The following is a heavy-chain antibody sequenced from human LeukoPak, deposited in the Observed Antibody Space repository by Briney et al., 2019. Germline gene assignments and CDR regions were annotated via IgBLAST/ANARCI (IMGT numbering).Heavy chain of an antibody. J-gene: IGHJ6*03. Sequence: GASVKVSCKASGYTFTSYYMHWVRQAPGQGLEWMGIINPSGGSTSYAQKFQGRVTMTRDTSTSTVYMELSSLRSEDTAVYYCARAGVVYDDDFWSGYYDSNYYYYRDVWGKGTTVTVSS. D-gene: IGHD3-3*01. CDR1: GYTFTSYY. CDR3: ARAGVVYDDDFWSGYYDSNYYYYRDV. V-gene: IGHV1-46*03. CDR2: INPSGGST.